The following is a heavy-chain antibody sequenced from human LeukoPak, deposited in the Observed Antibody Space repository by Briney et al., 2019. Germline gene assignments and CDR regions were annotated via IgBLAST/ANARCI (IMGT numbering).Heavy chain of an antibody. J-gene: IGHJ4*02. CDR1: GDSFTSYW. CDR2: IYPGDSDT. CDR3: ARAGSGSHGGPKMDY. D-gene: IGHD3-10*01. V-gene: IGHV5-51*01. Sequence: GESLKISCKRSGDSFTSYWIGWVRQMPGKGLEWMGIIYPGDSDTRYSPSFQGQVTISADKSISTAYLQWSSLKASDTAMYYCARAGSGSHGGPKMDYWGQRTLVTVSS.